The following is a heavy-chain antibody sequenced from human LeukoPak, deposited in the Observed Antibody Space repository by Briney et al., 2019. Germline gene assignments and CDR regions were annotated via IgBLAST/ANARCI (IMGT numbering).Heavy chain of an antibody. CDR3: ARARGLGSSSWTTD. J-gene: IGHJ4*02. Sequence: PSETLSLTCAVYGGSFGGYYWSWIRQPPGKGLEWIGEINHSGSTNYNPSLKSRVTISVDTSKNQFSLKLSSVTAADTAVYYCARARGLGSSSWTTDWGQGTLVTVSS. CDR2: INHSGST. D-gene: IGHD6-13*01. V-gene: IGHV4-34*01. CDR1: GGSFGGYY.